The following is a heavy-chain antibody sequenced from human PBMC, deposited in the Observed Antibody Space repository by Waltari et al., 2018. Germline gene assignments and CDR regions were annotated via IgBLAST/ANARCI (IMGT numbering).Heavy chain of an antibody. CDR1: GGSISSTSYY. CDR3: ARSIAYSSGWYEENAFDI. D-gene: IGHD6-19*01. CDR2: IYYGVST. V-gene: IGHV4-39*01. Sequence: HLQESGPGLVKPSETLSLICAVSGGSISSTSYYWGWIRQPPGKGLEWIGKIYYGVSTYYNPSLKSRVTMSAETSKNQFSLKLSSVTAADTAVYYCARSIAYSSGWYEENAFDIWGQGTMVTVSS. J-gene: IGHJ3*02.